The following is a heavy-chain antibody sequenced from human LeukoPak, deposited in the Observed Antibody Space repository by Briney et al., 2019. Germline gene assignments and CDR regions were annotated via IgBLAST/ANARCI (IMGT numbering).Heavy chain of an antibody. CDR1: GFTFSSYA. Sequence: GGSLRLSCAASGFTFSSYAMGWVRQAPGKGLQWVSAISGSDGSTYYADSVKGRFTISRDNSENTLYLQMNSLRAEDTAVYYCAKYSENYLDYWGQGTLVTVSS. CDR3: AKYSENYLDY. V-gene: IGHV3-23*01. CDR2: ISGSDGST. D-gene: IGHD1-26*01. J-gene: IGHJ4*02.